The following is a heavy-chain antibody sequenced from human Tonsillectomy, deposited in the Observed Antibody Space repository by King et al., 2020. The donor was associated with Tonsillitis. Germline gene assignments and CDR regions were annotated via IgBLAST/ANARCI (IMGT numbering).Heavy chain of an antibody. CDR3: ARLGDCAGDCLRQ. J-gene: IGHJ4*02. D-gene: IGHD2-21*02. CDR1: GASMRSGGYP. Sequence: VQLQESGPGLVKPSQTLSLTCAVSGASMRSGGYPWSWIRQPPGKGLEWIGYIYYSGGTYYHPSLKSRVTMSVDTSKNQFSLKLSSVTAADTAMYYCARLGDCAGDCLRQWGQGTLVTVSS. CDR2: IYYSGGT. V-gene: IGHV4-30-4*07.